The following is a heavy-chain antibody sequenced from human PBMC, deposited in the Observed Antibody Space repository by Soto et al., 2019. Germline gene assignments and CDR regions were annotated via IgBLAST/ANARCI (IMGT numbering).Heavy chain of an antibody. V-gene: IGHV4-39*01. CDR1: GGSISSSSYY. Sequence: QLQLQESGPGLVKPSETLSLTCTVSGGSISSSSYYWGWIRQPPGKGLEWIGSIYYSGSTYYNPSLKSRVTISVDTSKNQFSLKLSSVTAADTAVYYCASSLNFWSGYYMGAKDYYYYMDVWGKGTTVTVSS. CDR3: ASSLNFWSGYYMGAKDYYYYMDV. J-gene: IGHJ6*03. CDR2: IYYSGST. D-gene: IGHD3-3*01.